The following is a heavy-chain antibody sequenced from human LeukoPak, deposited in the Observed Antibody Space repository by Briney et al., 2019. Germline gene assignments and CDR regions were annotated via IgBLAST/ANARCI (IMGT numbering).Heavy chain of an antibody. V-gene: IGHV3-30*04. CDR2: ISSDGRYK. CDR3: ASGHGSYFSSLDY. J-gene: IGHJ4*02. D-gene: IGHD1-26*01. Sequence: GGSLRLSCAASGFTFSGYTMHWVRQAPGKGLEWVAFISSDGRYKSHADSVKGRFTISRDNSKNTLYLQMNSLRAEDTAVYYCASGHGSYFSSLDYWGQGTLVTVSS. CDR1: GFTFSGYT.